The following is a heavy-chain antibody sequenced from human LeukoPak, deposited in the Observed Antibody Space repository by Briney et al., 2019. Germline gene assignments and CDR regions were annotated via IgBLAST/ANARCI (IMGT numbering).Heavy chain of an antibody. CDR1: GFTFSSYS. Sequence: GGSLRLSCAASGFTFSSYSMNWVRQAPGKGLEWVSSISSSSSYIYYADPVKGRFTISRDNAKNSLYLQMNSLRAEDTAVYYCARDPSTIAVAGTYVYWGQGTLVTVSS. CDR2: ISSSSSYI. CDR3: ARDPSTIAVAGTYVY. V-gene: IGHV3-21*01. J-gene: IGHJ4*02. D-gene: IGHD6-19*01.